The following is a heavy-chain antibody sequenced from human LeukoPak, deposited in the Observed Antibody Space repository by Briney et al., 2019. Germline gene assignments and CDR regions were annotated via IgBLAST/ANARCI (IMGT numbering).Heavy chain of an antibody. CDR3: TRYNNDHFDY. V-gene: IGHV3-33*01. CDR1: RFTFGGYG. D-gene: IGHD1-14*01. CDR2: IAYDGSRA. J-gene: IGHJ4*02. Sequence: PGRSMRLSWAGSRFTFGGYGMHWFRQPPGKGREWVAVIAYDGSRAFYADSVKGRFTISRGNSKNTMSVQMDDLRAEDTAVYYCTRYNNDHFDYWGQGTLVTVSS.